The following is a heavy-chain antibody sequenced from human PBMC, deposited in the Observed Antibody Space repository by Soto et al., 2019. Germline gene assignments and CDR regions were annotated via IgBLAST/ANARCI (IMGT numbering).Heavy chain of an antibody. CDR1: GFSLSTSGVG. D-gene: IGHD3-16*01. J-gene: IGHJ4*02. CDR2: IYWDDYK. CDR3: VHKGGGDRILDY. Sequence: QITLKESGPALVKPTQTLTLTCTFSGFSLSTSGVGVGWIRQPPGEALEWLALIYWDDYKHFSPSLESRLTITKDPSKNPVALTMTNMDPVDTATYHCVHKGGGDRILDYWGQGTLVTVSS. V-gene: IGHV2-5*02.